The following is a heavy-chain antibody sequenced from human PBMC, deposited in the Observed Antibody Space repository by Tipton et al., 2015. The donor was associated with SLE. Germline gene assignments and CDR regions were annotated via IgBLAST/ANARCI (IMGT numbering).Heavy chain of an antibody. CDR2: VYDSGTT. J-gene: IGHJ5*02. D-gene: IGHD3-3*01. CDR1: GGSIRNYF. Sequence: TLSLTCTVSGGSIRNYFWHWIRQSPGKGLEWIGYVYDSGTTKYNSSFNSRATISADTSKNQFSLRLRSVTASDTAFYYCARGTPFMEWERNWFDPWGQGTLVIVST. V-gene: IGHV4-59*01. CDR3: ARGTPFMEWERNWFDP.